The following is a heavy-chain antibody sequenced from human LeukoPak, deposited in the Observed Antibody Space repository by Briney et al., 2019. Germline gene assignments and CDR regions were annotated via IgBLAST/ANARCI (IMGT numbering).Heavy chain of an antibody. CDR2: FDPEDGET. D-gene: IGHD3-3*01. V-gene: IGHV1-24*01. CDR1: GYTLTELS. Sequence: ASVKVSCKVSGYTLTELSVHWVRQAPGKGLEWMGGFDPEDGETIYAQKFQGRVTMTEDTSTDTAYMELSSLRSEDTAVYYCATAVWSGYYRGGYFDYWGQGTLVTVSS. CDR3: ATAVWSGYYRGGYFDY. J-gene: IGHJ4*02.